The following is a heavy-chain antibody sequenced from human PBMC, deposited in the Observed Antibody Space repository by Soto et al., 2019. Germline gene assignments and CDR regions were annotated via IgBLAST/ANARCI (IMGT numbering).Heavy chain of an antibody. CDR1: GFTFSNYG. D-gene: IGHD2-2*01. Sequence: GGSLRLSCVASGFTFSNYGMHWVRQAPGKGLEWVAIIWYDGSNKYYTDSVKGRFTISRDNSNNTLYLQMNSLRADDTAVYYCARTIYQRRSNIMDVWGQGTTVTVSS. CDR2: IWYDGSNK. J-gene: IGHJ6*02. CDR3: ARTIYQRRSNIMDV. V-gene: IGHV3-33*01.